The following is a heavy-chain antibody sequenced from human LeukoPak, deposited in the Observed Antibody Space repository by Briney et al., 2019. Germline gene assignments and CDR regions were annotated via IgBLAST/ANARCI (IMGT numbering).Heavy chain of an antibody. CDR3: AKDRLLYSSSSGVGYYYYMDV. CDR2: IIPIFGTA. CDR1: GGTFTSYD. J-gene: IGHJ6*03. D-gene: IGHD6-6*01. Sequence: GSSVKVSCKASGGTFTSYDISWVRQAPGQGLEWMGGIIPIFGTANYAQKFQGRVTITTDESTSTAYMELSSLRSEDTAVYYCAKDRLLYSSSSGVGYYYYMDVWGKGTTVTVSS. V-gene: IGHV1-69*05.